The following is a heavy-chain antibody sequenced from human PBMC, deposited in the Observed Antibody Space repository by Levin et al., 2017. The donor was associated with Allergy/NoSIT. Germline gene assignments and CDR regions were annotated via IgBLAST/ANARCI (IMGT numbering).Heavy chain of an antibody. D-gene: IGHD6-13*01. Sequence: ETLSLTCAASGITFSNAWMSCARQAPGKGLEWVGRIKSKADGGTTEYAAPVKGRFTISRDDSKNTLYLQMNSLKTEDTAVYFCTTYSSSWYYFDYWGQGTLVTVSS. J-gene: IGHJ4*02. CDR2: IKSKADGGTT. CDR3: TTYSSSWYYFDY. CDR1: GITFSNAW. V-gene: IGHV3-15*01.